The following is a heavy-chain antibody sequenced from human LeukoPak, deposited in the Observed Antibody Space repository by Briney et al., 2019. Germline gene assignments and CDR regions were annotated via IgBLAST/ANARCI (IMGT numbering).Heavy chain of an antibody. D-gene: IGHD2-8*01. CDR2: ISAYNGNT. J-gene: IGHJ6*03. Sequence: VASVKVSCKASGYTFTSYAMNWVRQAPGQGLEWMGWISAYNGNTNYAQKLQGRVTMTTDTSTSTAYMELRSLRSDDTAVYYCARTPDALIYYYYMDVWGKGTTVTVSS. CDR3: ARTPDALIYYYYMDV. CDR1: GYTFTSYA. V-gene: IGHV1-18*01.